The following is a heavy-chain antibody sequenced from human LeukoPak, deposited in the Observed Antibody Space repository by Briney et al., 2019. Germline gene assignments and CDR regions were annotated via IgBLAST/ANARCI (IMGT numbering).Heavy chain of an antibody. D-gene: IGHD3-22*01. V-gene: IGHV1-46*03. CDR2: INPSAGNT. CDR1: GYTFPSYY. Sequence: ASVKVSCKTSGYTFPSYYIHLVRQAPGQGLEWMARINPSAGNTNYAPKFQGRVTLTRDTSTATVYMELSSLNSKDTGVYYCARDTGWDFISSVDYWGQGTLVTVSS. J-gene: IGHJ4*02. CDR3: ARDTGWDFISSVDY.